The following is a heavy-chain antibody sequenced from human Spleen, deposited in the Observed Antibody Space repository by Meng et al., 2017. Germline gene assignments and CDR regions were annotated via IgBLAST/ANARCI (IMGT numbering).Heavy chain of an antibody. V-gene: IGHV4-4*07. CDR2: IYTSGST. J-gene: IGHJ4*02. D-gene: IGHD3-9*01. CDR3: ARSPLDSLRYFDWLPTYYFDY. CDR1: DGAINSYY. Sequence: SETLSLTCTVSDGAINSYYWSWIRQPAGKGLEWIGRIYTSGSTNYNPSLKSRVTISVDTSKNQFSLKLSSVTAADTAVYYCARSPLDSLRYFDWLPTYYFDYWGQGTLVTVSS.